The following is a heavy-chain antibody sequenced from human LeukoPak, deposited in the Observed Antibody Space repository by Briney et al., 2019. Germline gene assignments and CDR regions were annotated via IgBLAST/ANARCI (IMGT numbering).Heavy chain of an antibody. D-gene: IGHD4-11*01. Sequence: PSETLSLTCAVSGYSISSGYYWGWIRQPPGKGLEWIGSIYHSGSTYYNPSLKSRVTISVDTSKNQFSLKLSSVTAADTAVYYCARTGKQTTVLNWFDPWAREPWSPSPQ. CDR1: GYSISSGYY. V-gene: IGHV4-38-2*01. CDR3: ARTGKQTTVLNWFDP. CDR2: IYHSGST. J-gene: IGHJ5*02.